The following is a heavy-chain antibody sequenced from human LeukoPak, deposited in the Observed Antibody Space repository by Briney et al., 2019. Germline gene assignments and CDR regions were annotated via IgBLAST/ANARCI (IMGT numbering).Heavy chain of an antibody. V-gene: IGHV3-53*01. CDR2: IYSGGST. D-gene: IGHD6-19*01. Sequence: QSGGSLRLSCTVSGFTVSSDSMSWVRQAPGKGLEWVSFIYSGGSTHYSDSVKGRFTISRDNSKNTLYLQMNSLRAEDTAVYYCARRSGIAVAGAFDYWGQGTLVTVSS. CDR1: GFTVSSDS. CDR3: ARRSGIAVAGAFDY. J-gene: IGHJ4*02.